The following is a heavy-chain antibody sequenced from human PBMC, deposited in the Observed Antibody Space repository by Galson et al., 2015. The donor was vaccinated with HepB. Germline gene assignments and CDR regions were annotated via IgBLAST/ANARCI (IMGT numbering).Heavy chain of an antibody. J-gene: IGHJ3*01. Sequence: SLRLSCAASGFTFSRNAMHWVRQAPGKGLEWVAAITYDGSNKYYADSVKGRFTISRDNSKNTLYVEMNSLRVEDTAVYYCARDLIVLPVNGVSDLWGQGTMVTVSS. CDR3: ARDLIVLPVNGVSDL. V-gene: IGHV3-30*03. CDR2: ITYDGSNK. CDR1: GFTFSRNA. D-gene: IGHD3-22*01.